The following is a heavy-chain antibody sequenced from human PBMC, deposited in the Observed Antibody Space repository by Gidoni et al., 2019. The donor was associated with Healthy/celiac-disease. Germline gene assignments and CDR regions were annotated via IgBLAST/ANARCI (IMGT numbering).Heavy chain of an antibody. Sequence: QVQLQESGPGLVKPSETLSLTCAVSGYSISSGYYWGWIRQPPGKGLEWIGSIYHSGSTYYNPSLKSRVTISVDTSKNQFSLKLSSVTAADTAVYYCARDKAAARWVTNEVDYWGQGTLVTVSS. V-gene: IGHV4-38-2*02. D-gene: IGHD6-6*01. CDR1: GYSISSGYY. CDR3: ARDKAAARWVTNEVDY. CDR2: IYHSGST. J-gene: IGHJ4*02.